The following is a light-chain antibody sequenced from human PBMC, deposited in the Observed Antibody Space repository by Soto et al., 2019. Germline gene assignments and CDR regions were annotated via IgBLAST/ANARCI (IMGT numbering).Light chain of an antibody. V-gene: IGLV2-8*01. CDR2: EVT. J-gene: IGLJ2*01. CDR3: SSDGGRYNLL. Sequence: QSALTQPPSASGSPGQSVTIFCTGTSSDVGGYNYVSWYQQHPGKAPKLMIYEVTKRPSGVPDRFSASKSGNTASLTVSGLQAEEEADYYCSSDGGRYNLLFGGGTKLTVL. CDR1: SSDVGGYNY.